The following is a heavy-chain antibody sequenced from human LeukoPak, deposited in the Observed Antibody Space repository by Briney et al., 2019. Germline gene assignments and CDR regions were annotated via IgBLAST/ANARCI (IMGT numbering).Heavy chain of an antibody. CDR3: TRENYVPDS. CDR2: ISNGGYPT. CDR1: GFTFSHYW. Sequence: GGSLRLSCAASGFTFSHYWMSWVRQTPGKGLEWVASISNGGYPTYYVDSVRGRFTISRDDARNSLFLQMNGLRADDTAVYYCTRENYVPDSWGQGTLVTVSS. V-gene: IGHV3-7*03. J-gene: IGHJ4*02. D-gene: IGHD3-10*02.